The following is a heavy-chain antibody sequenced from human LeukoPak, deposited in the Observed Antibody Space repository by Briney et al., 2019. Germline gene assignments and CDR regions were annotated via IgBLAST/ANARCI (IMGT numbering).Heavy chain of an antibody. J-gene: IGHJ4*02. CDR2: ISWNSGSI. CDR3: AKDLRSGGY. CDR1: GFTFDDYA. V-gene: IGHV3-9*01. D-gene: IGHD3-3*01. Sequence: AGGSLRLSCAASGFTFDDYAMHWVRQAPGKGLEWVSGISWNSGSIGYADSVKGRFTISRDNAKNSLHLQMNSLRAEDTALYYCAKDLRSGGYWGQGTLVTVSS.